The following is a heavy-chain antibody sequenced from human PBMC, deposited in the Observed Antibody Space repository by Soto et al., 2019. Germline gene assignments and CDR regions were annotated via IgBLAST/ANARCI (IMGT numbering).Heavy chain of an antibody. CDR1: EFTFANFA. CDR2: ISADGGGT. D-gene: IGHD2-21*02. J-gene: IGHJ5*02. CDR3: AKCNVLVTTSGGWCNWFDP. V-gene: IGHV3-23*01. Sequence: PGGSLRLSCTASEFTFANFAMSWVRQAPGKGLEWVSGISADGGGTYYAGSVKGRFTISRDNSKKTMYFQLNSLRDEDTAVYYCAKCNVLVTTSGGWCNWFDPWGQGTPVTVSS.